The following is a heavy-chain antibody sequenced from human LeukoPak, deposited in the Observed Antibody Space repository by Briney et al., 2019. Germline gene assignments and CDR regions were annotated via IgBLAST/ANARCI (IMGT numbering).Heavy chain of an antibody. CDR2: ISSSSSYI. J-gene: IGHJ4*02. V-gene: IGHV3-21*01. D-gene: IGHD2-2*01. CDR3: ARDGLGVVPAAPDY. Sequence: SGGSLRLSCAASGFTFSSYSMNWVRQAPGKGLEWVSSISSSSSYIYYADSVKGRFTISRDNAKNSLYLQMNSLRAENTAVYYCARDGLGVVPAAPDYWGQGTLVTVSS. CDR1: GFTFSSYS.